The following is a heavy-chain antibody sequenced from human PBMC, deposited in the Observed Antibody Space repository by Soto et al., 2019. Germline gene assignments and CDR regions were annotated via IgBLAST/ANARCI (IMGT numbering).Heavy chain of an antibody. D-gene: IGHD6-19*01. J-gene: IGHJ5*02. CDR2: IYQSGVT. V-gene: IGHV4-30-2*01. CDR1: GDSYSISTYS. CDR3: AGMPYTSGLRFDP. Sequence: SETLSLTCNMSGDSYSISTYSWSWIRQPPGKALQWIGFIYQSGVTSYNPSLASRVSISLDRSNNQCSLKLKSVTAADTAEYFCAGMPYTSGLRFDPWGPGTLDTVSS.